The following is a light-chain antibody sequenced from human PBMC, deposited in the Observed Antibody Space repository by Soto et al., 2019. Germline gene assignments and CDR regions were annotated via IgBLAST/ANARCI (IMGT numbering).Light chain of an antibody. V-gene: IGLV2-11*01. Sequence: QSALTQPRSVSGSPGQSVTISCTGTSSDVGGYNYVSWYQQHPGKAPKLMIYDVSKRPSGVPDRFSGSKSGNTASLTISGLQAEYEADYYCCSYAGIYTWVFGTGTKLTVL. J-gene: IGLJ1*01. CDR1: SSDVGGYNY. CDR2: DVS. CDR3: CSYAGIYTWV.